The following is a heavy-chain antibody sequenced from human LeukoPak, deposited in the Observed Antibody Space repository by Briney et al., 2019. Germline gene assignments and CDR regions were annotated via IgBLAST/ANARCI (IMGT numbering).Heavy chain of an antibody. D-gene: IGHD4-17*01. CDR3: ARDSPLTTVTTFPYWYFDL. CDR1: GDSVSSNSAA. V-gene: IGHV6-1*01. J-gene: IGHJ2*01. Sequence: SQTLSLTCAISGDSVSSNSAAWNWIRQSPSRGLEWLGRTYYRSKWYNDYAVSVKSRITINPDTSKNQFSLQLNSVTPEDTAGYYCARDSPLTTVTTFPYWYFDLWGRGTLVTVSS. CDR2: TYYRSKWYN.